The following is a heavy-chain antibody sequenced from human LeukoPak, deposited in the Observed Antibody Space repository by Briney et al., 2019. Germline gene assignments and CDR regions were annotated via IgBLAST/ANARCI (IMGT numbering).Heavy chain of an antibody. CDR2: INAVDADT. Sequence: PRGSLRLSCAASGFIFSNHGMTWVRQAPGKGLEYVSTINAVDADTYYADAVKGRFTVSRDNSKNTLYLQMNSLRADDTAVYYCAKQFLGANWGQGTLVTVSS. V-gene: IGHV3-23*01. CDR1: GFIFSNHG. CDR3: AKQFLGAN. D-gene: IGHD4/OR15-4a*01. J-gene: IGHJ4*02.